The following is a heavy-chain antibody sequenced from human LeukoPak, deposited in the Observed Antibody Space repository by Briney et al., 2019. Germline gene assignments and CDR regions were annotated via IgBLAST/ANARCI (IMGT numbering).Heavy chain of an antibody. Sequence: ASVKVSCKASGYTFTGNYMYWVRQAPGQGLEWMGWINPNSGGTNYAQKFQGRVTMTRDTSISTAYLQWSSLKASDTAMYYCARSVLFFGQEYFQHWGQGTLVTVSS. CDR2: INPNSGGT. CDR3: ARSVLFFGQEYFQH. J-gene: IGHJ1*01. V-gene: IGHV1-2*02. D-gene: IGHD3-10*01. CDR1: GYTFTGNY.